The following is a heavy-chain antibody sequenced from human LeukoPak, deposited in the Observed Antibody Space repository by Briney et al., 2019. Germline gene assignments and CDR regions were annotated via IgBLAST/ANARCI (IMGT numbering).Heavy chain of an antibody. J-gene: IGHJ5*02. Sequence: GASVEVSCKASGYTFTSYGISWVRQAPGQGLEWMGWISAYNGNTNYAQKLQGRVTMTTDTSTSTAYMELRSLRSDDTAVYYCARDYNYYDSSGYYPLTEFDPWGQGTLVTVSS. CDR2: ISAYNGNT. CDR1: GYTFTSYG. CDR3: ARDYNYYDSSGYYPLTEFDP. V-gene: IGHV1-18*01. D-gene: IGHD3-22*01.